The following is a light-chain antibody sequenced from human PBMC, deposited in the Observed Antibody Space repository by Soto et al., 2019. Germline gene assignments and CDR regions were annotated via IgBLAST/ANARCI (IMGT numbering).Light chain of an antibody. J-gene: IGKJ4*01. Sequence: DIQMTQSPSSLSASVGDRVTITCRASQDISNYLNWYQQKPGKAPKLLIYDASTLQSGVPSRFTGSGSGTDFTLTITSLQPEDFATYYCLQVNSFPLSFGGGTKVDI. CDR1: QDISNY. CDR2: DAS. CDR3: LQVNSFPLS. V-gene: IGKV1-17*01.